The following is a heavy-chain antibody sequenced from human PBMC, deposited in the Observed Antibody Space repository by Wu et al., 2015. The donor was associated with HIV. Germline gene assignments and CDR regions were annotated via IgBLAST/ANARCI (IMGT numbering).Heavy chain of an antibody. CDR2: MNPNSGNT. CDR3: ARATATYYSDIWGLDQKNDAFDI. V-gene: IGHV1-8*01. Sequence: QVQLVQSGAEVKKPGASVKVSCKASGYTFTSYDINWVRQATGQGLEWMGWMNPNSGNTGYAQKFQGRVTMTRNTSISTAYMELSSLRSEDTAVYYCARATATYYSDIWGLDQKNDAFDIWGQGTMVTVSA. D-gene: IGHD3-10*01. CDR1: GYTFTSYD. J-gene: IGHJ3*02.